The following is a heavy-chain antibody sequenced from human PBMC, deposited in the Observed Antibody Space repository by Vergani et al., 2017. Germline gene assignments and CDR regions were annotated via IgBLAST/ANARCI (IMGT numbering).Heavy chain of an antibody. D-gene: IGHD2-21*02. J-gene: IGHJ5*02. CDR3: ARARCGGACFMSNWLDT. CDR1: GFIFSGSA. Sequence: EVQLVESGGDLVQPGGSLKLSCAASGFIFSGSAIHWVRQASGKGLEWVGRIRSKSNNYATAYAASVEGRFTISRDNSKNTLYLEMKSLRVEDTAVYYCARARCGGACFMSNWLDTWGQGTLVSVSS. CDR2: IRSKSNNYAT. V-gene: IGHV3-73*01.